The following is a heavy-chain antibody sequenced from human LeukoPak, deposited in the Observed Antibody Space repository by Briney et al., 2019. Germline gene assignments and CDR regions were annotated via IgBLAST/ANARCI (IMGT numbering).Heavy chain of an antibody. V-gene: IGHV3-48*01. J-gene: IGHJ4*02. Sequence: GGSLRLSCEASGFDFGPYNMNWVRQAPGKGLEWVSYISGSGTTIYYTDSVKGRFTISRDNAKNSLFLQMKSLRVEDTAMYYCARVHSSGWATQDYWGQGTLVTVSS. CDR2: ISGSGTTI. CDR3: ARVHSSGWATQDY. CDR1: GFDFGPYN. D-gene: IGHD6-19*01.